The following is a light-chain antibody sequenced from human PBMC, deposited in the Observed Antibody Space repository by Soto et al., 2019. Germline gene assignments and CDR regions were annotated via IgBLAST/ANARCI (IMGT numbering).Light chain of an antibody. CDR1: QSINNW. J-gene: IGKJ1*01. Sequence: DIQMTQSPSTLSASVGDRVTITCRASQSINNWLAWYQQKPGKAPKLLIYKASNLGIGVPSRFSGSGSGTEFTLTISSLQPDDFATYYCQQYDTYWTFDQGTKVEIK. V-gene: IGKV1-5*03. CDR2: KAS. CDR3: QQYDTYWT.